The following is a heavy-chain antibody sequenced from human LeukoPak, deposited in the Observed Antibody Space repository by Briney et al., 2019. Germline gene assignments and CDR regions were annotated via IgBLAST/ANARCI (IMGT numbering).Heavy chain of an antibody. D-gene: IGHD3-10*01. J-gene: IGHJ6*02. CDR1: GGSISSYY. Sequence: SETLSLTCTVSGGSISSYYWSWTRQPPGKGLEWIGYIYYSGSTNYNPSLKSRVTISVDTSKNQFSQKLSSVTAADTAVYYCAREVMFRGIPGYYYGMDVWGQGTTVTVSS. CDR3: AREVMFRGIPGYYYGMDV. V-gene: IGHV4-59*01. CDR2: IYYSGST.